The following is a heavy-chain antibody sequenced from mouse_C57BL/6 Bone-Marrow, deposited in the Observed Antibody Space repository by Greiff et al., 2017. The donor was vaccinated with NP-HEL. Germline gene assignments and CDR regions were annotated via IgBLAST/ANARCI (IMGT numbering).Heavy chain of an antibody. CDR2: ISSGSSSI. D-gene: IGHD1-1*01. Sequence: EVQLVESGGGLVKPGGSLKLSCAASGFTFSDYGMHWVSQAPEKGLEWVAYISSGSSSIYYADKVKGRFTISRDNSKNTLFLQMTWLRSEDTAMYYCARRGPTRYGRDAMDDWGQGTSVTVSS. CDR3: ARRGPTRYGRDAMDD. CDR1: GFTFSDYG. V-gene: IGHV5-17*01. J-gene: IGHJ4*01.